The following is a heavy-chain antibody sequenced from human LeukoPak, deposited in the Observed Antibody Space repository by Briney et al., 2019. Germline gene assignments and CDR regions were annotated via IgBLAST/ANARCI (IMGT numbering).Heavy chain of an antibody. D-gene: IGHD3-10*01. CDR1: GGSISSSSYY. Sequence: PSETLSLTCTVSGGSISSSSYYWGWIRQPPGKGLEWIGSSYYSGSTYYNPSLKSRVTISVDTSKNPFSLKLSSVTAADTAVYYCARVSYYGSGSYYNKQRPFDYWGQGTLVTVSS. CDR3: ARVSYYGSGSYYNKQRPFDY. V-gene: IGHV4-39*07. CDR2: SYYSGST. J-gene: IGHJ4*02.